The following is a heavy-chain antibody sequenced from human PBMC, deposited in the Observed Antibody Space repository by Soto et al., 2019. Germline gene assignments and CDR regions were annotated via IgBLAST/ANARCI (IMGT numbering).Heavy chain of an antibody. D-gene: IGHD3-3*01. CDR3: ARGPKITIFGVVISELGWFDP. V-gene: IGHV3-21*01. Sequence: GGSLRLSCAASGFTFSSYSMNWVRQAPGKGLEWVSSISSSSSYIYYADSVKGRFTISRDNAKNSLYLQMNSLRAEDTAVYYCARGPKITIFGVVISELGWFDPWGQGTLVTVSS. J-gene: IGHJ5*02. CDR2: ISSSSSYI. CDR1: GFTFSSYS.